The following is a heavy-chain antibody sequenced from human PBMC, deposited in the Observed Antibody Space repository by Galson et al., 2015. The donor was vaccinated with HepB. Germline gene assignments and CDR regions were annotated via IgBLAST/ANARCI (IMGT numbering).Heavy chain of an antibody. Sequence: SETLSLTCTVSGGSISSYYWSWIRQPPGKGLEWIGYIYYSGSTNYNPSLKSRVTISVDTSKNQFSLKLSSVTAADTAVYYCARGGGYSGYDSRGDWFDPWGQGTLVTVSS. CDR2: IYYSGST. D-gene: IGHD5-12*01. CDR3: ARGGGYSGYDSRGDWFDP. V-gene: IGHV4-59*01. J-gene: IGHJ5*02. CDR1: GGSISSYY.